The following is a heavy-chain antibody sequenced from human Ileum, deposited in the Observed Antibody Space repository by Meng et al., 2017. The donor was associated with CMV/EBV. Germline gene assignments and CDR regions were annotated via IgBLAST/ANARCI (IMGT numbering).Heavy chain of an antibody. Sequence: EGLWVEVGGGLVKPGGSRRFAVAASVFTFNMYKLNWVRQAPGKGLEWVGHIKSKTHGEATDYAAPVKGRFTISRDDSKNTVYLQMDSLRTEDTAVYYCTPTGTTGYWGQGTLVTVSS. CDR1: VFTFNMYK. J-gene: IGHJ4*02. V-gene: IGHV3-15*01. CDR3: TPTGTTGY. D-gene: IGHD1-1*01. CDR2: IKSKTHGEAT.